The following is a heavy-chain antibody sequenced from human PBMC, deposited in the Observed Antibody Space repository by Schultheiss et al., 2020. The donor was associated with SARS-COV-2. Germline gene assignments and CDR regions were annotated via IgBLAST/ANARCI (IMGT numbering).Heavy chain of an antibody. CDR2: INAGNGNT. V-gene: IGHV1-3*01. D-gene: IGHD2-2*01. Sequence: ASVKVSCKASGYTFTSYAMHWVRQAPGQRLEWMGWINAGNGNTKYSQKFQGRVTITRDTSASTAYMELSSLRSEDTAVYYCAREAVVVPAATEGGHGYWYFDLWGRGTLVTVSS. CDR1: GYTFTSYA. CDR3: AREAVVVPAATEGGHGYWYFDL. J-gene: IGHJ2*01.